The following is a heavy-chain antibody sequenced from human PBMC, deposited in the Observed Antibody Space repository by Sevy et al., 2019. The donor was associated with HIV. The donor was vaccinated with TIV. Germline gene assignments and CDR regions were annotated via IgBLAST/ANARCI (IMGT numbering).Heavy chain of an antibody. CDR1: GFTFKNYV. V-gene: IGHV3-23*01. Sequence: GGSLRLSCAASGFTFKNYVMIWVRQAPGKGLEWVSTVSGSGDGTDYADSVKGRFTISRDNFKNTLYLQMNSLRDEDTAVYYCATGSCSFQSLDKWGQGILVTVSS. CDR3: ATGSCSFQSLDK. D-gene: IGHD6-19*01. CDR2: VSGSGDGT. J-gene: IGHJ4*02.